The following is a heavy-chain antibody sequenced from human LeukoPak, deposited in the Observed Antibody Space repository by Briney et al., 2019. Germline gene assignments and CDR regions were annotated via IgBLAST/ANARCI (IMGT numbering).Heavy chain of an antibody. CDR2: ISVSGDSA. J-gene: IGHJ4*02. CDR1: GFTFSSYS. Sequence: QPGGSLRLSCAASGFTFSSYSMSWVRQAPGKGLQWVSTISVSGDSAYYADSVKGRFTISRDDSKNTLYLQMNSLRAEDTAVYYCAKSHVYINYYFDSWGQGTLVTVSS. CDR3: AKSHVYINYYFDS. D-gene: IGHD4-11*01. V-gene: IGHV3-23*01.